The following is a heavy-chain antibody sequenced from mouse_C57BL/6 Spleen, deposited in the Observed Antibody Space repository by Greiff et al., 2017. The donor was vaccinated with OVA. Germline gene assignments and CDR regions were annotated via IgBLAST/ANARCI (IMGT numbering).Heavy chain of an antibody. J-gene: IGHJ2*01. CDR3: ARRGRGSNYFDY. D-gene: IGHD1-1*01. V-gene: IGHV1-80*01. Sequence: VKLQQSGAELVKPGASVKISCKASGYAFSSYWMNWVKQRPGKGLEWIGQIYPGDGDTNYNGKFKGKATLTADKSSSTAYMQLSSLTSEDSAVYFCARRGRGSNYFDYWGQGTTLTVSS. CDR2: IYPGDGDT. CDR1: GYAFSSYW.